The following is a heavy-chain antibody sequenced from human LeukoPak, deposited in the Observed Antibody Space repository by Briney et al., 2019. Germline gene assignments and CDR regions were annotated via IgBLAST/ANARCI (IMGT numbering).Heavy chain of an antibody. J-gene: IGHJ4*02. CDR1: GGSISSYY. CDR2: IYYSGST. D-gene: IGHD2-15*01. Sequence: SETLSLTCTVSGGSISSYYWSWIRQPPGKGLEWIGYIYYSGSTNYNPSLKSRVTISVNTSKNQFSPKLSSVTAADTAVYYCARLASGGQFDYWGQGTLVTVSS. CDR3: ARLASGGQFDY. V-gene: IGHV4-59*08.